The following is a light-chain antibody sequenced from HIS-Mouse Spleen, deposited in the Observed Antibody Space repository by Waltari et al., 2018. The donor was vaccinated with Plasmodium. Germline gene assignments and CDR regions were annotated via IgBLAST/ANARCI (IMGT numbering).Light chain of an antibody. J-gene: IGLJ2*01. CDR2: DVS. Sequence: QSALTQPRSVSGSPGQSVTISCTGTSSDVGGSNYASWYPQHPGKAPKLVIYDVSKRPSGVPDRFSGSKSGNTASLTISGLQAEDEADYYCCSYAGSYTLVFGGGTKLTVL. V-gene: IGLV2-11*01. CDR3: CSYAGSYTLV. CDR1: SSDVGGSNY.